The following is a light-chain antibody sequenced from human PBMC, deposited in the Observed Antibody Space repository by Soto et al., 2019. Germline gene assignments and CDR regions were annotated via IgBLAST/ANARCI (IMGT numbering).Light chain of an antibody. V-gene: IGKV1-9*01. Sequence: MQLTQSPSSLSASVGDRVTITGRASQGISSFLAWYQQKPGKAPKLLIYGASTLQSGVPSRFSGSGSGTDFTLTIGSLQPEDFATYYCQQLNSFPIPFGPGTKVDIK. CDR1: QGISSF. J-gene: IGKJ3*01. CDR3: QQLNSFPIP. CDR2: GAS.